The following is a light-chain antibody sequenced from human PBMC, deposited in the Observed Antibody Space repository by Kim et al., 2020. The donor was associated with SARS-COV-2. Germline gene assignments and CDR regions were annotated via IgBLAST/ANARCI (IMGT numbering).Light chain of an antibody. V-gene: IGLV2-14*03. J-gene: IGLJ3*02. CDR3: SSYTSSSTWV. Sequence: GQSITSSCTGTSNDVDGYNYVSWYQQHPGKAPKLMIYDVSHRPSGVSNRFSGSKSGNSASLTISGLQAEDEADYYCSSYTSSSTWVFGGGTKLTVL. CDR2: DVS. CDR1: SNDVDGYNY.